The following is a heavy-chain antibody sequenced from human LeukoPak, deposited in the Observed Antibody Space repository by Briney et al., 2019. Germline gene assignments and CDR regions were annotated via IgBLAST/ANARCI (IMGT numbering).Heavy chain of an antibody. CDR2: ISSSSSYI. J-gene: IGHJ4*02. V-gene: IGHV3-21*01. CDR3: AREFDFWSGFDS. D-gene: IGHD3-3*01. CDR1: GFTFSSYS. Sequence: GGSLRLSCAASGFTFSSYSMNWVRQAPGKGLEWVSSISSSSSYIYYADSVKGRFTTSRDNAKNSLYLQMNSLRADDTAVYYCAREFDFWSGFDSWGQGTLVTVSS.